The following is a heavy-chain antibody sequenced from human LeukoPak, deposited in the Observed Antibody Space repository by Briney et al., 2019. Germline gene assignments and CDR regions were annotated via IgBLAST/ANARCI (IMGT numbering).Heavy chain of an antibody. CDR3: TTKSATIYYFDY. D-gene: IGHD5-12*01. Sequence: GSLRLSCAASGFTFSNALMSWVRQAPGKGLEWVGRIKSKTDGGTTDYAAPVKGRFTISRDDSKNTLYLQMNSLKTEDTAVYYCTTKSATIYYFDYWGQGTLVTVSS. CDR2: IKSKTDGGTT. J-gene: IGHJ4*02. CDR1: GFTFSNAL. V-gene: IGHV3-15*01.